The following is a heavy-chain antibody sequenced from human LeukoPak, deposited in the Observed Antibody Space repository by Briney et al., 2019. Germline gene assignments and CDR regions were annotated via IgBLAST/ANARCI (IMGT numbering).Heavy chain of an antibody. CDR3: AKDRWNSYGGPDYFDY. J-gene: IGHJ4*02. V-gene: IGHV3-23*01. Sequence: PGGSLRLSCAASGFTFSSYAMSWVRQAPGKGLEWVSAIRGSSGSTFYADSVKGRFTISRDNSKNTLYLQMNSLRAEDAAVYYCAKDRWNSYGGPDYFDYWGQGTLVTVSS. D-gene: IGHD5-18*01. CDR1: GFTFSSYA. CDR2: IRGSSGST.